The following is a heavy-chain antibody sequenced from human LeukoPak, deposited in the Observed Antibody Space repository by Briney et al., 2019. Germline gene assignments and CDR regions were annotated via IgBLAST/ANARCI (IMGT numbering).Heavy chain of an antibody. CDR1: GGSISSSSYH. CDR3: ARGLGGYANGYYYYIDV. V-gene: IGHV4-39*07. Sequence: SETLSLTCTVSGGSISSSSYHWAWIRQPPGKGLEWIGNIYYSGSTYQNPSLKTRVTISQDTSKNQFSLKLTSVTAADTAVYYCARGLGGYANGYYYYIDVWGKGTTVTVSS. J-gene: IGHJ6*03. D-gene: IGHD2-8*02. CDR2: IYYSGST.